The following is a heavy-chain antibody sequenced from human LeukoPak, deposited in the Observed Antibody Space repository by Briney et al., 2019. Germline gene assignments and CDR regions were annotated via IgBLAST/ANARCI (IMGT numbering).Heavy chain of an antibody. CDR2: ISSTSSNI. V-gene: IGHV3-48*01. Sequence: GGSLRLSCAASGFTLSSYSMNWVRQAPGKGLEWVSYISSTSSNIYYADSVRGRFTISRDNAKNSLYLQMNSLRAEDTAVYYCAKEGWLQCEDYYYYYMDVWGKGTTVTVSS. J-gene: IGHJ6*03. D-gene: IGHD5-24*01. CDR1: GFTLSSYS. CDR3: AKEGWLQCEDYYYYYMDV.